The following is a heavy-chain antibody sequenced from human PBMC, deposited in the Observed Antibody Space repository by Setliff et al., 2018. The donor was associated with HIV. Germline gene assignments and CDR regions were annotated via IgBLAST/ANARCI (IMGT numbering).Heavy chain of an antibody. CDR3: SVGAGGGGY. CDR2: INTDNGYT. Sequence: EASVKVSCKASGYTFTYYPMHWVRQAPGQRLEWMGWINTDNGYTKYSQKFQGRVTITGDTSASTAYMELSSLRSEDTAVYYCSVGAGGGGYWGQGTLVTVSS. CDR1: GYTFTYYP. V-gene: IGHV1-3*04. J-gene: IGHJ4*02. D-gene: IGHD3-10*01.